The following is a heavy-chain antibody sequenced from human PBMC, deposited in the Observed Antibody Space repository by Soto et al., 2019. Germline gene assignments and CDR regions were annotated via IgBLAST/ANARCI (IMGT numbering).Heavy chain of an antibody. CDR3: ARGQDSSDC. D-gene: IGHD3-22*01. CDR1: GASISSGGYS. Sequence: QLQLQESGSGLVMPSQTLSLTCAVSGASISSGGYSWSWLRQPPGKGLEWIGYIYHSGTTYYNQSLKSRVTISIDTSKNQCSLKLSSVTAADTDMYYCARGQDSSDCWGQGTLVTVSS. J-gene: IGHJ4*02. CDR2: IYHSGTT. V-gene: IGHV4-30-2*01.